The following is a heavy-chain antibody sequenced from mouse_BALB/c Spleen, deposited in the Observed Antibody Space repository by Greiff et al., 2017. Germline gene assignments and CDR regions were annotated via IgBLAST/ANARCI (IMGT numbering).Heavy chain of an antibody. CDR1: GFTFSDYY. J-gene: IGHJ4*01. V-gene: IGHV5-4*02. Sequence: EVQVLESGGGLVKPGGSLKLSCAASGFTFSDYYMYWVRQTPEKRLEWVATISDGGSYTYYPDSVKGRFTISRDNAKNNLYLQMSSLKSEDTAMYYCARGGAHYAMDYWGQGTSVTVSS. CDR2: ISDGGSYT. CDR3: ARGGAHYAMDY.